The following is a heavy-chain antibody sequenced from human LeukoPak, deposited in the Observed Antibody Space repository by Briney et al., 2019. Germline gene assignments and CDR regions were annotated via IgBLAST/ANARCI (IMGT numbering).Heavy chain of an antibody. J-gene: IGHJ3*02. D-gene: IGHD1-1*01. CDR2: IYTSGST. CDR3: ARLAAVPHAFDI. V-gene: IGHV4-61*02. Sequence: RSSETLSLTCTVSGGSISSGSYYWSWIRQPAGKGLEWIGRIYTSGSTNYNPSLKSRVTISVDTSKNQFSLKLSSVTAADTAVYYCARLAAVPHAFDIWGQGTMVTVSS. CDR1: GGSISSGSYY.